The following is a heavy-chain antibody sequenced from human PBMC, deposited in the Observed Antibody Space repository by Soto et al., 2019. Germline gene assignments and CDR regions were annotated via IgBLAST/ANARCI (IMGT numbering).Heavy chain of an antibody. J-gene: IGHJ4*02. Sequence: PSTTLSLTCAISAASVSSKTATWHWLRSSQSRGREWLGRTYYRSNWRGDYAVSVESRITGNPVTSKNDFSLQLNSPTPADPAVYYCARGVAGSGFELWAQGTLVTVTS. CDR1: AASVSSKTAT. CDR2: TYYRSNWRG. CDR3: ARGVAGSGFEL. V-gene: IGHV6-1*01. D-gene: IGHD6-19*01.